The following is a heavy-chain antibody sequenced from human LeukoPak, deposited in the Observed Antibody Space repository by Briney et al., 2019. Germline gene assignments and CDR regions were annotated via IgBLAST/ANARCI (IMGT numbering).Heavy chain of an antibody. J-gene: IGHJ4*02. CDR3: ASQPAAADVDY. V-gene: IGHV3-7*03. Sequence: GGSLRLSCAASGFTFSSYWMTWVREAPGKGLEWVANIKQDGSKKSYVDSVKGRFTISRDNAKNSLYLQMNSLRADDTGVYYCASQPAAADVDYWGQGTLVTVSS. CDR2: IKQDGSKK. D-gene: IGHD2-2*01. CDR1: GFTFSSYW.